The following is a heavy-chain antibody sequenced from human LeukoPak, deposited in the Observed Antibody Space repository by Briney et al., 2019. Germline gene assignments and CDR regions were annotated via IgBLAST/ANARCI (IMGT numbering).Heavy chain of an antibody. Sequence: ASVKVSCKASGYTFTSYHITWVRQAPGQGLERMGWINPNSGGTNYAQKFQGRVTMTRDTSISTAYMELSRLRSDDTAVYYCARALGYCSGGSCYGGVDYWGQGTLVTVSS. V-gene: IGHV1-2*02. J-gene: IGHJ4*02. D-gene: IGHD2-15*01. CDR1: GYTFTSYH. CDR3: ARALGYCSGGSCYGGVDY. CDR2: INPNSGGT.